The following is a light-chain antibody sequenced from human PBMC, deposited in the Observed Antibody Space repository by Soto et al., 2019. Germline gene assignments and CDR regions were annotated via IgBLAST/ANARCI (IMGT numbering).Light chain of an antibody. J-gene: IGLJ1*01. CDR2: QNS. CDR3: QAWDSSTAGV. CDR1: KLEDKY. Sequence: SYELTQPPSVSVSPGQTASITCSGDKLEDKYACWYQQKPGQSPVLVIYQNSKRPSGIPERFSGSNSGNTATLTISGTQAMDEADYYCQAWDSSTAGVFGTGTKLTVL. V-gene: IGLV3-1*01.